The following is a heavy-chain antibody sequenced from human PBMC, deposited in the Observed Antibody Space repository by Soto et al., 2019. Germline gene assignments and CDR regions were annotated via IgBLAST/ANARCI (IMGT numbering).Heavy chain of an antibody. Sequence: ASVKVSCKASGYTFTSYGISWVRQAPGQGLEWMGWISAYNGNTNYAQKLQGRVTISVDRSKNQFSLKLSSVTAADTAVYYCARLPLDHTGGTDRYFDYWGQGTLVTVSS. CDR2: ISAYNGNT. D-gene: IGHD1-1*01. CDR1: GYTFTSYG. CDR3: ARLPLDHTGGTDRYFDY. V-gene: IGHV1-18*01. J-gene: IGHJ4*02.